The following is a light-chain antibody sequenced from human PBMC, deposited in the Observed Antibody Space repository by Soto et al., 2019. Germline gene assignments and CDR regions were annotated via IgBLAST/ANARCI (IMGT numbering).Light chain of an antibody. Sequence: QSVLTQPASVSGSPGQSITIPCTGTSSDVGGYDYVSWYQQRPGKAPKFIIYHVSNRPSGVSYRFSGSKSGNTASLTISGLQAEDETDYSCISYTTSSTYVFRTGTKVPVL. CDR1: SSDVGGYDY. J-gene: IGLJ1*01. CDR3: ISYTTSSTYV. V-gene: IGLV2-14*01. CDR2: HVS.